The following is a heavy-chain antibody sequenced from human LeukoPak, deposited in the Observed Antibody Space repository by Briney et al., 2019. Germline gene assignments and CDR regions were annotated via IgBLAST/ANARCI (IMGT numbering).Heavy chain of an antibody. D-gene: IGHD3-9*01. CDR1: GYTFTGYY. CDR2: INANSGGT. Sequence: ASVKVSCKASGYTFTGYYMHWVRQAPGQGLEWMGWINANSGGTHYAQKFQGRVTMTRDTSISTAFMELSRLRSDDTAVYYCARVVYDILTGSYYFDYWGQGTLVTVSS. CDR3: ARVVYDILTGSYYFDY. J-gene: IGHJ4*02. V-gene: IGHV1-2*02.